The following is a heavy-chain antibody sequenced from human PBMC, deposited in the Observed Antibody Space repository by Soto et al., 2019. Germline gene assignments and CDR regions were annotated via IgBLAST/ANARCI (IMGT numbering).Heavy chain of an antibody. CDR3: ARGTQQLANDY. CDR2: IYYSGST. Sequence: SSETLSLTCTVSVGSVSSGDYYWSWIRQPPGKGLEWIGYIYYSGSTYYNPSLKSRVTISVDTSKNQFSLKLSSVTAADTAVYYCARGTQQLANDYWGQGTLVTVSS. V-gene: IGHV4-30-4*01. D-gene: IGHD6-13*01. J-gene: IGHJ4*02. CDR1: VGSVSSGDYY.